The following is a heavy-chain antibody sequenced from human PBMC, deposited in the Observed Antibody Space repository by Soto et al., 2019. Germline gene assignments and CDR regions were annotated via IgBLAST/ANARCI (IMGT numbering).Heavy chain of an antibody. CDR2: IYYSGST. CDR3: ARRLDYYDSSGYYYWQNYFDY. Sequence: SETLSLTCTVSGGSISSSSYYWGWIRQPPGKGLEWIGSIYYSGSTYYNPSLKSRVTISVDTSKNQFSLKLSSVTAADTAVYYCARRLDYYDSSGYYYWQNYFDYWGQGTLVTVSS. V-gene: IGHV4-39*01. CDR1: GGSISSSSYY. D-gene: IGHD3-22*01. J-gene: IGHJ4*02.